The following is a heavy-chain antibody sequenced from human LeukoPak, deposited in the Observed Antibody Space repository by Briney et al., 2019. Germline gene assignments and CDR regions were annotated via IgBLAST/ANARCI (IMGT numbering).Heavy chain of an antibody. V-gene: IGHV3-33*08. D-gene: IGHD2-2*01. CDR1: GFTFSSYG. Sequence: GGSLRLSCAASGFTFSSYGMHWVRQAPGKGLEWVAVIWYDGSRKYYADSMKGRFTISRDNSKNALYLQMDSLRAEDTAVYYCARDWGYCSSTSCYHYGMDVWGQGTTVTVSS. CDR3: ARDWGYCSSTSCYHYGMDV. J-gene: IGHJ6*02. CDR2: IWYDGSRK.